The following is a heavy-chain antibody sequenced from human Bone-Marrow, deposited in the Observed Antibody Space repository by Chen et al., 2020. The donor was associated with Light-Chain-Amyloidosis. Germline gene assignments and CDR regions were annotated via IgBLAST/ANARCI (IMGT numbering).Heavy chain of an antibody. D-gene: IGHD3-9*01. Sequence: EVQLVESGGGLLQRGGSLRLSCAASGFAFSSYAMSWVRQAPGKGLEWVSTIRGSGGSRYYGDSVKGRLTISRDNSKNALFLKRNSLRAEDTAVYYCAKDISYDDILPGYPADAFDIWGQGTMVTVSS. CDR2: IRGSGGSR. J-gene: IGHJ3*02. CDR3: AKDISYDDILPGYPADAFDI. V-gene: IGHV3-23*04. CDR1: GFAFSSYA.